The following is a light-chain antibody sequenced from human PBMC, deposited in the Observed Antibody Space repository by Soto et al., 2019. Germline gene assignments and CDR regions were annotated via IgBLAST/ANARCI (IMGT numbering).Light chain of an antibody. CDR2: AAS. CDR1: QSIGTS. CDR3: QHTHNIPLT. Sequence: DIQMTQSPSSLSASVGDRVTLTCRASQSIGTSLNWYQQKPGIAPRLLIYAASNLHSGVPSRFSGGGSGTDFTLTISSLQPEDFATYYCQHTHNIPLTFGGGTKVEAK. J-gene: IGKJ4*01. V-gene: IGKV1-39*01.